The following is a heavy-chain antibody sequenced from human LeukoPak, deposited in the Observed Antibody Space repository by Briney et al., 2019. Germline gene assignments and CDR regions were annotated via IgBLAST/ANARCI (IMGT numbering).Heavy chain of an antibody. V-gene: IGHV4-39*01. CDR1: GASIINNNYY. J-gene: IGHJ5*02. Sequence: SETLSLTCFVSGASIINNNYYWAWLRQPPGKGLEWIGSIYHGGSTSYNPYLKSRVTMSVDTSKSHFTLKLNSVTAADTAVYSCAGHKYYNFWGSFNWFDPWGQGTLVIVPS. CDR3: AGHKYYNFWGSFNWFDP. CDR2: IYHGGST. D-gene: IGHD3-3*01.